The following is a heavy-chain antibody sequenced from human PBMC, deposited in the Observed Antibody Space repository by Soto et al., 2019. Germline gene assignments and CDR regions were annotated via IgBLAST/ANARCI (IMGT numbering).Heavy chain of an antibody. Sequence: SDTLSLTCTVFGCSITSSGYYWSWISQHPGKGLEWIGYIYYSGSTYYNPSLKSRVTISVDTSKNQFSLKLSSVTAADTAVYFCARLGACVSNTCYSYYNDGMDVWGQGTTVT. V-gene: IGHV4-31*03. CDR3: ARLGACVSNTCYSYYNDGMDV. D-gene: IGHD2-2*01. CDR2: IYYSGST. J-gene: IGHJ6*02. CDR1: GCSITSSGYY.